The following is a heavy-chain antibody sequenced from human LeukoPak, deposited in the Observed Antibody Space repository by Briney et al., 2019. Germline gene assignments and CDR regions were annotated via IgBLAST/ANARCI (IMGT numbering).Heavy chain of an antibody. Sequence: RGSLRLSCAASGFTFSDYYMTWIRQAPGKGLEWVSYISNSGSTIYYADSVKGRFTISRDNGKNSLYLQMNSLRAEDTAVYYCAREHTSGTYYIDYWGPGILVTVSS. CDR1: GFTFSDYY. CDR2: ISNSGSTI. V-gene: IGHV3-11*01. CDR3: AREHTSGTYYIDY. D-gene: IGHD1-26*01. J-gene: IGHJ4*02.